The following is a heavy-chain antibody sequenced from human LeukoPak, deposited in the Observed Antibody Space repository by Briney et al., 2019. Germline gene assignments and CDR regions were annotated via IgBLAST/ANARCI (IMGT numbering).Heavy chain of an antibody. D-gene: IGHD3-10*01. CDR1: GGSFSGYY. CDR2: INHSGST. CDR3: AKPSDDYYGSGLTDLKYGMDV. Sequence: PSETLSLTCAVYGGSFSGYYWSWIRQPPGKGLEWIGEINHSGSTNYNPSLKSRVTISVDTSKNQFSLKLSSVTAADTAVYYCAKPSDDYYGSGLTDLKYGMDVWGQGTTVTVSS. V-gene: IGHV4-34*01. J-gene: IGHJ6*02.